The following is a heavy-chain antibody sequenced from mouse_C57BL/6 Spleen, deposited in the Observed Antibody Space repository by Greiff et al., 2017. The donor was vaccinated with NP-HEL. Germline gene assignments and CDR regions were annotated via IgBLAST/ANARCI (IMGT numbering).Heavy chain of an antibody. CDR3: ARHYDEGAAVDY. CDR2: IYPRSGNT. CDR1: GYTFTSYG. J-gene: IGHJ2*01. D-gene: IGHD2-4*01. V-gene: IGHV1-81*01. Sequence: VQLVESGAELARPGASVKLSCKASGYTFTSYGISWVKQRTGQGLEWIGEIYPRSGNTYYNEKFKGKATLTADKSSSTAYMELRSLTSEDSAVYFCARHYDEGAAVDYWGQGTTLTVSS.